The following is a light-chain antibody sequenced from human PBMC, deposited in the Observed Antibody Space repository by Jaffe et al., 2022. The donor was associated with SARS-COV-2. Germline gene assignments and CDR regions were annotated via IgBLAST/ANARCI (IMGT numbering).Light chain of an antibody. CDR3: QQYDNLSGCT. CDR2: DAS. CDR1: QDISNY. Sequence: DIQMTQSPSSLSASVGDRVTITCQASQDISNYLNWYQQKPGKAPKLLIYDASNLETGVPSRFSGSGSGTDFTFTISSLQPEDIATYYCQQYDNLSGCTFGPGTKVDIK. J-gene: IGKJ3*01. V-gene: IGKV1-33*01.